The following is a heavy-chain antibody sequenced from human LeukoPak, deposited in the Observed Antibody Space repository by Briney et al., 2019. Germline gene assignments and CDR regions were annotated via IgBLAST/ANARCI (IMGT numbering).Heavy chain of an antibody. CDR1: GFTFSSYG. Sequence: PGRSLRLSCAASGFTFSSYGMHWVRQAPGKGLEWVAVISYDGSNKYYADSVKGRFTISRDNSKNTLYLQMNSLRAKDTAVYYCAKDRSMVRGVPPGDMDVWGKGTTVTVSS. CDR3: AKDRSMVRGVPPGDMDV. CDR2: ISYDGSNK. D-gene: IGHD3-10*01. V-gene: IGHV3-30*18. J-gene: IGHJ6*04.